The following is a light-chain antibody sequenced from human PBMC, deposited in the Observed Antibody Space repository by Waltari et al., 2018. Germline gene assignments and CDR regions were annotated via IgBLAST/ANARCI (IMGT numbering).Light chain of an antibody. CDR2: DTS. CDR3: QELNIFPLT. CDR1: QAINGY. Sequence: DIQLTQSPSLLSASVGERVTITCRASQAINGYLAWYQVRPGRAPKLLIYDTSTLQSGVPSRFSGSESGTDFTLTISTLQPEDFATYYCQELNIFPLTFGGGTKVEIK. J-gene: IGKJ4*01. V-gene: IGKV1-9*01.